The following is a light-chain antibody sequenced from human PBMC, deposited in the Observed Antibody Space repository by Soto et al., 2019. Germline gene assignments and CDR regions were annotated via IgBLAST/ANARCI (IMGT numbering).Light chain of an antibody. CDR2: DVN. V-gene: IGLV2-14*03. J-gene: IGLJ2*01. Sequence: QSALPQPASVSGSPGQSITISCTGTSSDVGVYNYVSWYQQHPGEAPKLMIYDVNDRPSGVSNRFSGSKSGNTASLTISGLQAEDEADYYCSSYTTSSTVVFGGGTKLTVL. CDR3: SSYTTSSTVV. CDR1: SSDVGVYNY.